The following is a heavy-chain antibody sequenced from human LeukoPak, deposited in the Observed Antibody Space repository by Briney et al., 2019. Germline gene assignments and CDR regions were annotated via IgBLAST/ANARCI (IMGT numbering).Heavy chain of an antibody. CDR1: GGSISSYY. V-gene: IGHV4-59*01. CDR2: IYYSGST. D-gene: IGHD3-22*01. CDR3: ARENSYYDSSGYYFGSGYFDY. J-gene: IGHJ4*02. Sequence: SETLSLTCTVSGGSISSYYWSWIRQPPGKGLEWIGYIYYSGSTNYNPSLQSRVTISVDTSKNQFSLRLSSVTAADTAVYYCARENSYYDSSGYYFGSGYFDYWGQGTLVTVSS.